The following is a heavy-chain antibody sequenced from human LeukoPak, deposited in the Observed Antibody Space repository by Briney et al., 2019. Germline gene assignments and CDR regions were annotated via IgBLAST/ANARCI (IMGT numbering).Heavy chain of an antibody. V-gene: IGHV3-30*04. J-gene: IGHJ4*02. CDR3: ARGCGGCTRV. CDR2: ISYDGSNK. CDR1: GFTFSSYA. Sequence: PGGSLRLSCAASGFTFSSYAMHWVRQAPGKGLEWVAVISYDGSNKYYADSVKGRFTISRDNSKNTLYLQMNSLTAEDTAIYYCARGCGGCTRVWGQGTLVTVSS. D-gene: IGHD6-19*01.